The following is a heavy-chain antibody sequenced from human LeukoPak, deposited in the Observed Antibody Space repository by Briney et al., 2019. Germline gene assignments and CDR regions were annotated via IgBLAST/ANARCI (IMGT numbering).Heavy chain of an antibody. CDR3: AKAPQGSLRLPQKHKFDY. J-gene: IGHJ4*02. CDR1: GFTFSSYA. Sequence: GGSLRLSCAASGFTFSSYAMSWVRQAPGKGLEWVSAISGSGGSTYYADSVKGRFTISRDNSKNALYLQMNSLRAEDTAVYYCAKAPQGSLRLPQKHKFDYWGQGTLVTVSP. V-gene: IGHV3-23*01. D-gene: IGHD2-15*01. CDR2: ISGSGGST.